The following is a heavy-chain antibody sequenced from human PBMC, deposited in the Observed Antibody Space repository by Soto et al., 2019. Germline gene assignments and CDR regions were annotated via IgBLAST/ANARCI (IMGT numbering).Heavy chain of an antibody. Sequence: SVKVSCKASGFTFTSSAVQWVRQARGQRLEWIGWIVVGSGHTNYAQKFQERVTITRDTSASTAYMELSSLRSEDTAVYYCARDLSGFPDGDYAFDYWGQGTLVTVSS. CDR2: IVVGSGHT. CDR3: ARDLSGFPDGDYAFDY. V-gene: IGHV1-58*01. CDR1: GFTFTSSA. J-gene: IGHJ4*02. D-gene: IGHD4-17*01.